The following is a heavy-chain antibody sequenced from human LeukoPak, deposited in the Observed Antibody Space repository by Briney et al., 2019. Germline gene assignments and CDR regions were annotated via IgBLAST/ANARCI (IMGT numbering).Heavy chain of an antibody. CDR1: GYTFTSYA. J-gene: IGHJ3*02. CDR3: ARRLGLRWDLQAFDI. Sequence: ASVKVSCKASGYTFTSYAMHWVRQAPGQRLEWMGWINAGNGNTKYSQEFQGRVTITRDTSASTAYMELSSLRSEDMAVYYCARRLGLRWDLQAFDIWGQGTMVTVSS. D-gene: IGHD4-23*01. CDR2: INAGNGNT. V-gene: IGHV1-3*03.